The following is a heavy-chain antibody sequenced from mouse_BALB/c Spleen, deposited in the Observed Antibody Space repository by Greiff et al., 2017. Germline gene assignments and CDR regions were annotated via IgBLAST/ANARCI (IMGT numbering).Heavy chain of an antibody. Sequence: EVKVEESGGGLVQPGGSMKLSCVASGFTFSNYWMNWVRQSPEKGLEWVAEIRLKSNNYATHYAESVKGRFTISRDDSKSSVYLQMNNLRAEDTGIYYCTRTVRDWYFDVWGAGTTVTVSS. V-gene: IGHV6-6*02. CDR1: GFTFSNYW. CDR2: IRLKSNNYAT. J-gene: IGHJ1*01. CDR3: TRTVRDWYFDV.